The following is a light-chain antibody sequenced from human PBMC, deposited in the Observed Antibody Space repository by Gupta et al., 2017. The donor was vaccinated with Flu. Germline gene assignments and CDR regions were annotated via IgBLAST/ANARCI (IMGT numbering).Light chain of an antibody. CDR3: MQATHLLS. CDR1: QSLVYSDGNTY. V-gene: IGKV2-24*01. Sequence: DXVXXXTXXXLPXTXXXPASISCRSSQSLVYSDGNTYLSWLQQRPGQPPRLLIYKISNRFSGVPDRFSGSGAGTDFTLKISRVEAEDVGVYYCMQATHLLSFGGGTKVEIK. CDR2: KIS. J-gene: IGKJ4*01.